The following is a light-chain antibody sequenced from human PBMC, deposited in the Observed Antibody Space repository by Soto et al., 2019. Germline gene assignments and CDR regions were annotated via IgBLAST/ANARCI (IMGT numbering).Light chain of an antibody. J-gene: IGKJ3*01. CDR3: QHYSNWPPT. CDR1: ESVHSN. CDR2: YAS. Sequence: EMVMTQSPATLSVSPGERVTLSCRASESVHSNLAWYQQKPGQGPSLLIYYASTRVTGVPDRFSGSGSGKEFPLTISSLQSEDFGVYYCQHYSNWPPTFGPGTKVEIK. V-gene: IGKV3-15*01.